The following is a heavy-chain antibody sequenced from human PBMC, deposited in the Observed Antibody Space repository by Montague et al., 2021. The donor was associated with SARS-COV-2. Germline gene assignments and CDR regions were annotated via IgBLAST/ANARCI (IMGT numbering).Heavy chain of an antibody. CDR1: DGSISSSNYY. CDR3: ASPTYYYDSSGSDAFDI. Sequence: SETLSLTCTVSDGSISSSNYYWGWVRQPPGKGLEWIGSIYYSGSTYYNPSLKSRVTIFVDTSKYQFSLKLSSVTAADTAVYYCASPTYYYDSSGSDAFDIWGQGTMVTVSS. J-gene: IGHJ3*02. D-gene: IGHD3-22*01. CDR2: IYYSGST. V-gene: IGHV4-39*01.